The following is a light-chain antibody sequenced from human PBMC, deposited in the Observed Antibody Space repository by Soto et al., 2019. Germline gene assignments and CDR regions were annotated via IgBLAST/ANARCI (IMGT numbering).Light chain of an antibody. J-gene: IGKJ4*01. CDR1: ESINNW. Sequence: DIQMTQSPSTLSASVGDRVTITCRASESINNWLAWYQQKPGKAPKLLISKASNLKSGVPSRFSGTGSGTESTLTSSLQHPDDSANYYHQQYNSYPFTFGGGTKVEI. V-gene: IGKV1-5*03. CDR3: QQYNSYPFT. CDR2: KAS.